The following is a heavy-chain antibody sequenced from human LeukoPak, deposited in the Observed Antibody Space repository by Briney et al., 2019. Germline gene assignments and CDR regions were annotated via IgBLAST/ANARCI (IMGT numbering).Heavy chain of an antibody. CDR3: ARGRGSGRQLGWYFDL. Sequence: SETLSLTCAVSGGSISSGGYSWSWIRQPPGKGLEWIGYIYQSGNTYYNPSLKSRVTISVDRSKNQFSLKLSSVTAADTAVYYCARGRGSGRQLGWYFDLWGRGTLVTVSS. CDR1: GGSISSGGYS. CDR2: IYQSGNT. J-gene: IGHJ2*01. V-gene: IGHV4-30-2*01. D-gene: IGHD6-6*01.